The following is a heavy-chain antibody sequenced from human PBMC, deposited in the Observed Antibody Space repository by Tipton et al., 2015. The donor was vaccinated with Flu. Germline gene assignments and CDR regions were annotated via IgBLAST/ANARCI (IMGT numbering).Heavy chain of an antibody. CDR3: ARGPESMVGATGGWFDP. V-gene: IGHV4-34*01. CDR2: INHSGST. J-gene: IGHJ5*02. D-gene: IGHD1-26*01. CDR1: GGSFSGYY. Sequence: GLVTPSETLSLTCAVYGGSFSGYYWSWIRQPPGKGLEWIGEINHSGSTNYNPSLKSRVTISVDTSKNQFSLKLSSVTAADTAVYYCARGPESMVGATGGWFDPWGQGTLVTVSS.